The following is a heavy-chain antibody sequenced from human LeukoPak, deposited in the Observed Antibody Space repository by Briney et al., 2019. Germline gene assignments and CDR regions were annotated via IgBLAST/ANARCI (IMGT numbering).Heavy chain of an antibody. CDR2: ISSSSSYI. J-gene: IGHJ4*02. CDR3: AESVDSSGWYVFDY. V-gene: IGHV3-21*01. Sequence: GSLRLSCAASGFTFSSYSMNWVRQVPGKGLEWVSSISSSSSYICYADSVKGRFTISRDNAKNSLYLQMNSLRAEDTAVYYCAESVDSSGWYVFDYWGQGTLVTASS. CDR1: GFTFSSYS. D-gene: IGHD6-19*01.